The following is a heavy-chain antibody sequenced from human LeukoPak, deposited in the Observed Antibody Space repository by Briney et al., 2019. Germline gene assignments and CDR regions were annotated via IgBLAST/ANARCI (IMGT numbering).Heavy chain of an antibody. CDR2: ISAYNGNT. CDR3: ARGSSSSYYYYYYMDV. Sequence: ASVKVSCKASGYTFTSYGISWVRQAPGQGLEWMGWISAYNGNTNYAQKLQDRVTMTTDTSTSTAYMELRSLRSDDTAVYYCARGSSSSYYYYYYMDVWGKGTTVTVSS. J-gene: IGHJ6*03. CDR1: GYTFTSYG. D-gene: IGHD6-6*01. V-gene: IGHV1-18*01.